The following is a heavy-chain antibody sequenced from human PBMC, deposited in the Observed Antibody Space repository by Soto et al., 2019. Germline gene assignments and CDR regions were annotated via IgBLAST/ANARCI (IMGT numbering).Heavy chain of an antibody. D-gene: IGHD3-22*01. CDR3: AKAGPPVYVITSAFDY. Sequence: EVQLLESGGGLVQPGGSLRLSCAASGFSFTTYAMSWVRQAPGKGLEWVSGITGSSDTTYYADSVRGRFTISRDNSKSTLYLQLGGLIAEDTAVYYCAKAGPPVYVITSAFDYWGQGTLVTVSS. CDR2: ITGSSDTT. CDR1: GFSFTTYA. J-gene: IGHJ4*02. V-gene: IGHV3-23*01.